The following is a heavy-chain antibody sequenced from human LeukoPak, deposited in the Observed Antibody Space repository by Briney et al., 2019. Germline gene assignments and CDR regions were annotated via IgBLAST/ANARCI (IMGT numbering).Heavy chain of an antibody. CDR1: GYTFTGYY. D-gene: IGHD4-11*01. Sequence: ASVKVSCKASGYTFTGYYMHWVRQAPGQGLEWMGWINPNSGGTNYAQKFQGRVTMTRDTSTSTAYMELSRLRSDDTAVYYCASLRGTTVPGFDYWGQGTLVTVSS. J-gene: IGHJ4*02. V-gene: IGHV1-2*02. CDR3: ASLRGTTVPGFDY. CDR2: INPNSGGT.